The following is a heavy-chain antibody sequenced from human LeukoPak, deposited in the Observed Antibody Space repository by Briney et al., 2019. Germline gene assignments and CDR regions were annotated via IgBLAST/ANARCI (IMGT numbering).Heavy chain of an antibody. J-gene: IGHJ5*02. V-gene: IGHV1-18*01. D-gene: IGHD2-15*01. CDR3: ARYVVVVAAKPDNWFDP. Sequence: ASVKVSCKASGYTFTSYGISWVRQAPGQGLEWMGWISAYNGNTNYAQKLQGRVTMTTDTSTSTAYMELRSLRSDDTAVYYCARYVVVVAAKPDNWFDPWGREPWSPSPQ. CDR1: GYTFTSYG. CDR2: ISAYNGNT.